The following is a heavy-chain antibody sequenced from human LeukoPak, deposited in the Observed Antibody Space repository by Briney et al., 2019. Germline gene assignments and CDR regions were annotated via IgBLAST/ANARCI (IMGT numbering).Heavy chain of an antibody. CDR3: ARGLEGCSSTSCRGPPQGDWFDH. CDR1: GYTFTSYG. J-gene: IGHJ5*02. Sequence: GASVKVSCKASGYTFTSYGISWVRQAPGQGLEWMGWMNPNSGNTGYAQKFQGRVTITRNTSISTAYMELSSLRSEDTAVYYCARGLEGCSSTSCRGPPQGDWFDHWGQGTLVTVSS. D-gene: IGHD2-2*01. V-gene: IGHV1-8*03. CDR2: MNPNSGNT.